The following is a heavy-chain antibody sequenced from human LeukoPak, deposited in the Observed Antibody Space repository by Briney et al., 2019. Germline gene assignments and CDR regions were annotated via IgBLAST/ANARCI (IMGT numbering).Heavy chain of an antibody. V-gene: IGHV3-20*04. CDR3: ARDFGSGYPYYYYYYMDV. J-gene: IGHJ6*03. D-gene: IGHD3-3*01. Sequence: GGSLRLSCAASGFTFDDYGMSWVRQVPGKGLEWVSGIKWNCSGAGYADSVKGRFTISRDNAKNSLYLQMNSLRADDTAVYYCARDFGSGYPYYYYYYMDVWGKGTTVTVSS. CDR1: GFTFDDYG. CDR2: IKWNCSGA.